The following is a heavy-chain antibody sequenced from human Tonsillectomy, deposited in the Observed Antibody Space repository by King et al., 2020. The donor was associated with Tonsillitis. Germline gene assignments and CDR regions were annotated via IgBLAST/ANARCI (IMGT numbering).Heavy chain of an antibody. CDR1: GFTFSSYA. J-gene: IGHJ3*02. CDR3: AKSTDSSASLGAFDI. V-gene: IGHV3-23*01. D-gene: IGHD3-22*01. Sequence: VQLLESGGGLVQPGGSLRLSCAASGFTFSSYAMSWVRQAPGKGLEWVSGISGRGGSTYYADSVKGRFTISRDNSKDTLYLQMNSLRAEDTAVYYCAKSTDSSASLGAFDIWGQGTMVTVSS. CDR2: ISGRGGST.